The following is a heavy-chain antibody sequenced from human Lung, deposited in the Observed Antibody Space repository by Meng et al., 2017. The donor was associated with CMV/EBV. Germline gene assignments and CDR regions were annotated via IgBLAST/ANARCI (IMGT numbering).Heavy chain of an antibody. V-gene: IGHV5-51*01. CDR2: IYLGDSDT. J-gene: IGHJ6*02. D-gene: IGHD4-17*01. Sequence: GEXXTISCKGSGYSFTSYWIGWVRQMPGKGLEWMGIIYLGDSDTRYSPSFQGQVIISADKSISTAYLQWSSLKASDTAMYYCARTTTPHYYYYGMDVWGQGTTVTVSS. CDR3: ARTTTPHYYYYGMDV. CDR1: GYSFTSYW.